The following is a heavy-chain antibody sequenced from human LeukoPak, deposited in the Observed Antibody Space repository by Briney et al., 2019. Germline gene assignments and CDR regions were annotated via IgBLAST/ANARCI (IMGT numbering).Heavy chain of an antibody. CDR2: ISSNGGST. CDR1: GFTFSSYA. V-gene: IGHV3-64*04. Sequence: GGSLRLSCSASGFTFSSYAMHWVRQAPGKGLEYVSAISSNGGSTYYADSVKGRFTISRDNSKNTLYLQMNSLRAEDTAVYYCARMYYYYYGMDVWGQGTTVTVSS. J-gene: IGHJ6*02. CDR3: ARMYYYYYGMDV.